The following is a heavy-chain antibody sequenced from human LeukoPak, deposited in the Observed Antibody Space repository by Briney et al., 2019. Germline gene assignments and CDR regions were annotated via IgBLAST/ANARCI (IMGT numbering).Heavy chain of an antibody. CDR1: GASMSPYH. CDR2: IFTSGST. D-gene: IGHD3-3*01. J-gene: IGHJ4*02. CDR3: ARVKGFL. V-gene: IGHV4-4*07. Sequence: ASETLSLTCTVSGASMSPYHWSWIRQPAGKGLEWIGRIFTSGSTNYNSSLKSRVTMSLDTSKNQFSLRLSSVTAADTAVYYCARVKGFLWGQGTLVTVSS.